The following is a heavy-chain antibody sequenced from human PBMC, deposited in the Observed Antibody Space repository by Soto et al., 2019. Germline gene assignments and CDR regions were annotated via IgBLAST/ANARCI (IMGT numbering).Heavy chain of an antibody. V-gene: IGHV2-5*01. CDR3: AHRLISGIAAAGTNWFDP. D-gene: IGHD6-13*01. CDR1: GFSLSTSGVG. Sequence: SGPTLVNPTQTLTLTCTFSGFSLSTSGVGVGWIRQPPGKALEWLALIYWNDDKRYSPSLKSRLTITKDTSKNQVVLTMTNMDPVDTATYYCAHRLISGIAAAGTNWFDPWGQGTLVTVSS. J-gene: IGHJ5*02. CDR2: IYWNDDK.